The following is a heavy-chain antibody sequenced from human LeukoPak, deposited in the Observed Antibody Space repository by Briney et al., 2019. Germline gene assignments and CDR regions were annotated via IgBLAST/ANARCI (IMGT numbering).Heavy chain of an antibody. CDR1: GFTFNSYS. CDR2: INHSGST. Sequence: GSLRLSCAASGFTFNSYSMNWVRQPPGKGLEWIGEINHSGSTNYNPSLKSRVTISVDTSKNQFSLKLSSVTAADTAVYYCARRRERYYYGSGSSDNWFDPWGQGTLVTVSS. CDR3: ARRRERYYYGSGSSDNWFDP. J-gene: IGHJ5*02. D-gene: IGHD3-10*01. V-gene: IGHV4-34*01.